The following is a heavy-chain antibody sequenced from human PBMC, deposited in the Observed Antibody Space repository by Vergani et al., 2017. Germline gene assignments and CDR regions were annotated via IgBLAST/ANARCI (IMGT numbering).Heavy chain of an antibody. CDR3: AGSRAYWGGDCDSLDD. D-gene: IGHD2-21*01. CDR2: IIPIFGTA. J-gene: IGHJ4*02. CDR1: GGTFSSHA. V-gene: IGHV1-69*01. Sequence: QVQLVQSGAEVKKPGSSVKVSCKASGGTFSSHAISWVRQAPGQGLEWMGGIIPIFGTANYEQKFQGRVTITADESTSTAYMERRSLRSEDTAVYYCAGSRAYWGGDCDSLDDWGQGTLVTVSS.